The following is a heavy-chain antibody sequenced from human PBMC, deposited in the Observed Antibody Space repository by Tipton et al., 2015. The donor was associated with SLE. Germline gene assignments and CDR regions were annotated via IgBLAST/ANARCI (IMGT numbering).Heavy chain of an antibody. CDR1: GYTFTGHY. V-gene: IGHV1-2*02. CDR2: IDPNSGGT. D-gene: IGHD7-27*01. Sequence: QVQLVQSGAEVKKPGASVRVSCKASGYTFTGHYMHWVRQVPGQGLEWMGWIDPNSGGTNYAQRFQGRVTMTRDTSISTAYMELSGLRSDDTAVYYCASHWGSGYTYDVWGQGTMVTVSS. J-gene: IGHJ3*01. CDR3: ASHWGSGYTYDV.